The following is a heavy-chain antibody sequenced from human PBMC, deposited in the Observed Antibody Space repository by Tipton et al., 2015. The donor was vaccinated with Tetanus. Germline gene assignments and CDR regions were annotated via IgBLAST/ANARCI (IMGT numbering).Heavy chain of an antibody. Sequence: SLRLSCAASGFIFSSYGIHWVRQAPGKGLEWVAVSWYDGTDKYYADSVKGRFTISRDNSKNTLYLQMNSLRAEDTAVYYCAGGYSSTRAFFEYWGLGTPVAVSS. D-gene: IGHD2-2*02. CDR1: GFIFSSYG. V-gene: IGHV3-33*01. CDR2: SWYDGTDK. CDR3: AGGYSSTRAFFEY. J-gene: IGHJ4*02.